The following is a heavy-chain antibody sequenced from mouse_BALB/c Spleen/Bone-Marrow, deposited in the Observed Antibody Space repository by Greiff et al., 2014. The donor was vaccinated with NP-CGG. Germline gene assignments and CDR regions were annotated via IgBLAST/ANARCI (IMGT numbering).Heavy chain of an antibody. CDR3: IRVDGNYLYYSDY. V-gene: IGHV5-6-4*01. Sequence: EVMLVESGGGLVKPGGSLKLSCAASGFTFSSYIMSWVRQNPEKRLDWVATISSGGNYTYYPDSVKGRFTISRDNAKNTLYLQMSSLKSEDTAMYYCIRVDGNYLYYSDYWDQGTTLTVSP. CDR2: ISSGGNYT. CDR1: GFTFSSYI. D-gene: IGHD2-1*01. J-gene: IGHJ2*01.